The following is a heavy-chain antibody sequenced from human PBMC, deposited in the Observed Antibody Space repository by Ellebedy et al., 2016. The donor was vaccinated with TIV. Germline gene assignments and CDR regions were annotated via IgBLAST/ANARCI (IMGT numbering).Heavy chain of an antibody. CDR3: ARDEGSHYYGSGSYVDWFDP. CDR2: IYYSGST. V-gene: IGHV4-39*07. J-gene: IGHJ5*02. CDR1: GDSMRAGSYY. Sequence: MPSETLSLTCTVSGDSMRAGSYYWAWIRQSPGKGLEWIGNIYYSGSTFYNPSLKSRVTISVDTSNNQFSLKLSSVTAADTAVYFCARDEGSHYYGSGSYVDWFDPWGQGTLVTVSS. D-gene: IGHD3-10*01.